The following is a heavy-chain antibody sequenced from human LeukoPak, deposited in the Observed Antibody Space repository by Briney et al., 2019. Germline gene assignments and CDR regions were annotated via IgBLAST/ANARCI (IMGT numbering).Heavy chain of an antibody. CDR2: ISSSSSYI. J-gene: IGHJ4*02. D-gene: IGHD3-10*01. CDR3: ARAPSLLWFGELDY. V-gene: IGHV3-21*01. Sequence: PGGSLRLSCAASGFTFSSYSMNWVRQAPGKGLEWVSSISSSSSYIYYADSVKGRFTISRDNAKNSLYLQMNSLRAEDTAVYYCARAPSLLWFGELDYWGQGTLVTVSS. CDR1: GFTFSSYS.